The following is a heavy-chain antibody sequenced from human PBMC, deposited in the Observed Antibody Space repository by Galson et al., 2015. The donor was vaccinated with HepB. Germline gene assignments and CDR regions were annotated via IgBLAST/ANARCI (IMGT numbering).Heavy chain of an antibody. D-gene: IGHD2-15*01. V-gene: IGHV4-39*01. CDR3: ARPLRPTCYRYSMDV. Sequence: SETLSLTCTVSGYPITSSAHFWAWVRQAPGQGLEWIGSVSQSGTNYYNPSLKSRLSISADTSKNQFSLRLCSVTAADTAIYYCARPLRPTCYRYSMDVWGQGTRVTVSS. CDR2: VSQSGTN. CDR1: GYPITSSAHF. J-gene: IGHJ6*02.